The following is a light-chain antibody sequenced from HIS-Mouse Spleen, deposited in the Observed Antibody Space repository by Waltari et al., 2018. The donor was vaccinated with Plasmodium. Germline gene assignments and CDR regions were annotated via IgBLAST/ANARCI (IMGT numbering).Light chain of an antibody. CDR2: TAS. CDR1: QSISSW. J-gene: IGKJ3*01. CDR3: QQYNNWSFT. Sequence: LQDNQASSPTSGSVGNRIPITCRASQSISSWFAWYQQKPGKAPKLLIYTASSLESGVPSRFSGSGSGTEFTLTISSLQSEDFAAYYCQQYNNWSFTFGPGTKVEIK. V-gene: IGKV1-5*03.